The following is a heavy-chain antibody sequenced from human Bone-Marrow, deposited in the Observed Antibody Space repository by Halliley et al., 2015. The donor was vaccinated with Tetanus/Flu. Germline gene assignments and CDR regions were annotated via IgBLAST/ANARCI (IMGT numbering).Heavy chain of an antibody. V-gene: IGHV3-23*01. J-gene: IGHJ4*02. D-gene: IGHD3-9*01. CDR3: ARHYDILTGYYSGFDY. CDR2: IGGGGTT. CDR1: GFTFSTYA. Sequence: SLRLSCAASGFTFSTYAISWVRRAPGKGLEWISMIGGGGTTYYADSVKGRFTISRDNSKNTLYLQMNSLRAEDTAVHFCARHYDILTGYYSGFDYWGQGTLVTVSS.